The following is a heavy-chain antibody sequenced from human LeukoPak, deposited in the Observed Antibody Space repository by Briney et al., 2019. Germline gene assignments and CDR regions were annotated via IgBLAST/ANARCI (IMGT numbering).Heavy chain of an antibody. CDR2: IWYDGSNR. D-gene: IGHD3-22*01. J-gene: IGHJ6*02. Sequence: GRSLRLSCAASGFTFSSYGMHWVRQAPGKGLEWVAVIWYDGSNRYYADSVKGRFTISRDNSKNTLYLQMNSLRAEDTAVYYCARDHHYYDSSGFYYGMDVWGQGTTVTVSS. CDR1: GFTFSSYG. V-gene: IGHV3-33*01. CDR3: ARDHHYYDSSGFYYGMDV.